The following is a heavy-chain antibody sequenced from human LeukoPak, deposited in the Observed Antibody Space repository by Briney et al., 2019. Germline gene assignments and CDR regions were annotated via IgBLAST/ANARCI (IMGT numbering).Heavy chain of an antibody. D-gene: IGHD6-19*01. J-gene: IGHJ4*02. CDR3: ARAIAEAGTDS. Sequence: PGGSLRLSCAASGFTFDDYAMHWVRQAPGKGLEWVSGISWNSGSIGYADSVKGRFTISRDNAKNSLYLQMNSLRAEDTAMYYCARAIAEAGTDSWGQGTLVTVSS. V-gene: IGHV3-9*01. CDR2: ISWNSGSI. CDR1: GFTFDDYA.